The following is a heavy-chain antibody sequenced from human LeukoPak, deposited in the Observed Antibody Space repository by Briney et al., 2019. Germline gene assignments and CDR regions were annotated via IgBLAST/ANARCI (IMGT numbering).Heavy chain of an antibody. CDR2: ISYDGSNK. D-gene: IGHD2-2*01. V-gene: IGHV3-30-3*01. J-gene: IGHJ6*03. CDR3: ARDGSTSFDYMDV. CDR1: GFTFSSYA. Sequence: GGSLRLSCAASGFTFSSYAMHWVRQAPGKGLEWVAVISYDGSNKYYADSVKGRFTISRDNSKNTLYLQMNSLRAEDTAVYYCARDGSTSFDYMDVWGKGTTVTVSS.